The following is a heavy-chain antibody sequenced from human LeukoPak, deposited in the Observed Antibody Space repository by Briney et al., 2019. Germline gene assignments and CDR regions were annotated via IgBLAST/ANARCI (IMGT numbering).Heavy chain of an antibody. V-gene: IGHV1-18*01. CDR3: ARDYYDSSGYYPFDY. CDR2: ISAYNGNT. J-gene: IGHJ4*02. D-gene: IGHD3-22*01. Sequence: PLASVKVSCKASGYTFTSYGISWVRQAPGQGLEWMGWISAYNGNTNYAQKLQGRVTMTTDTSTSTAYMELRSLRSDDTAVYYCARDYYDSSGYYPFDYWGQGTLVTVSS. CDR1: GYTFTSYG.